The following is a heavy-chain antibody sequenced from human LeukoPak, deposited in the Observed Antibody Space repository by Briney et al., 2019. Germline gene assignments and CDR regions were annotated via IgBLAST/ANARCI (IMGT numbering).Heavy chain of an antibody. J-gene: IGHJ6*03. V-gene: IGHV4-4*07. Sequence: SETLSLTCTVSGGSISSYYWSWIRQPAGKGLEWIGRIYTSGSTNYNPSLKSRVTMSVDTSKNQFSLKLSSVTAADTAVYYCARSQGHIVVVVDATYYYYYMDVWGKGTTVTVSS. CDR3: ARSQGHIVVVVDATYYYYYMDV. CDR2: IYTSGST. D-gene: IGHD2-15*01. CDR1: GGSISSYY.